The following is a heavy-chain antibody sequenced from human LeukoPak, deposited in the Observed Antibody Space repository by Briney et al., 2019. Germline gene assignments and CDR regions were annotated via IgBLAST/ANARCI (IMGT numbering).Heavy chain of an antibody. CDR2: IYSGGST. CDR3: ARETVTMVRGVRWFEP. D-gene: IGHD3-10*01. CDR1: GFTVSSNY. J-gene: IGHJ5*02. V-gene: IGHV3-66*01. Sequence: GGSLKLSWQASGFTVSSNYMSWVRQAQGKGLEGVSVIYSGGSTYYADSVKGRFTNSRNNSKNTLYLQMNSLRAEDTAVYYCARETVTMVRGVRWFEPWGQGTLVTVSS.